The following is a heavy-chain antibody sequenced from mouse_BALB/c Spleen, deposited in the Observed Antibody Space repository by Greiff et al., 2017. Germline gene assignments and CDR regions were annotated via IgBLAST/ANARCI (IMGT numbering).Heavy chain of an antibody. J-gene: IGHJ1*01. CDR2: IYPGDGDT. D-gene: IGHD1-1*01. CDR1: GYTFTSYW. CDR3: ARGFITTVVATDFDV. Sequence: QVQLQQSGAELARPGASVKLSCKASGYTFTSYWMQWVKQRPGQGLEWIGAIYPGDGDTRYTQKFKGKATLTADKSSSTAYMQLSSLASEDSAVYYCARGFITTVVATDFDVWGAGTTVTVSS. V-gene: IGHV1-87*01.